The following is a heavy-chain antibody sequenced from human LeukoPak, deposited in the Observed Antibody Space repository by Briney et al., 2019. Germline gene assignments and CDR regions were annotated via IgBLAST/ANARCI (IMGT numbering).Heavy chain of an antibody. Sequence: PSETLSLTCTVSGGSISSGGYYWSWIRQHPGKGLEWLGYIYYSGSTYYNPSLKSRVTISVDTSKNQFSLKLSSVTAADTAVYYCAREPRITMVRGVIIGYFDYWGQGTLVTVSS. CDR1: GGSISSGGYY. J-gene: IGHJ4*02. D-gene: IGHD3-10*01. CDR3: AREPRITMVRGVIIGYFDY. V-gene: IGHV4-31*03. CDR2: IYYSGST.